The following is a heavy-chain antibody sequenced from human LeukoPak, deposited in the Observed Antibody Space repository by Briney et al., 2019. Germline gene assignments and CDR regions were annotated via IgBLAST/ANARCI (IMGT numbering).Heavy chain of an antibody. Sequence: SETLSLTCTVSGGSISSSSAYWGSIRQPPGKGLEWIGSIYYSKNTYYNPSLKSRVTISADTSKNQFSLTLGSVSATDTAVYYCVSPLRLSYRYFDYWGQGTLVTVSS. J-gene: IGHJ4*02. D-gene: IGHD5-18*01. CDR2: IYYSKNT. V-gene: IGHV4-39*01. CDR3: VSPLRLSYRYFDY. CDR1: GGSISSSSAY.